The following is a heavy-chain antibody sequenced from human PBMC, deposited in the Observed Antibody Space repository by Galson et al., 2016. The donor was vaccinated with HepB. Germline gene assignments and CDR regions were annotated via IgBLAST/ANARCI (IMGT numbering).Heavy chain of an antibody. Sequence: LSLTCAVSGGSVISGVYYWSWIRQPAGKGLEWIGRIYTSGSTKYNPSLWSRVTISLDTSKNRFSLNLTAVTAADTAVYYCARGWKSDFDAPQFDSWGQGTQVTVSS. CDR2: IYTSGST. J-gene: IGHJ4*02. V-gene: IGHV4-61*02. CDR1: GGSVISGVYY. CDR3: ARGWKSDFDAPQFDS. D-gene: IGHD2-21*02.